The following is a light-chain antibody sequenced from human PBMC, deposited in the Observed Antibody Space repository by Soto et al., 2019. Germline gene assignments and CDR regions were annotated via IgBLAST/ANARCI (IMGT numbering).Light chain of an antibody. CDR1: QGINSY. V-gene: IGKV1-9*01. Sequence: DIQLTQSPSLLSASVGDRVTITCRASQGINSYLAWYQKKAGKAPQLLIYATSTLQTGVPSRFSGSGSGTEFTLTINSVQPEDFASYYCQRFNNNLLFSFGPGTTGDLK. CDR3: QRFNNNLLFS. CDR2: ATS. J-gene: IGKJ3*01.